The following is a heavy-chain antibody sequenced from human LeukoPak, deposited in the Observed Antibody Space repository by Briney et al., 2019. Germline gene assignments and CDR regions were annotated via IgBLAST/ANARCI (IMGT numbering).Heavy chain of an antibody. V-gene: IGHV4-59*11. CDR2: IYHNGIT. CDR3: AGGGIASYYYFYMDV. J-gene: IGHJ6*03. D-gene: IGHD6-13*01. Sequence: SETLSLTCNVSGVSISTHYWSWIRQSPGKGLEWIGYIYHNGITNYNPSLKSRVTISIDTSKNQFSLKLSSVTAADTAVYYCAGGGIASYYYFYMDVWGKGTTVTVSS. CDR1: GVSISTHY.